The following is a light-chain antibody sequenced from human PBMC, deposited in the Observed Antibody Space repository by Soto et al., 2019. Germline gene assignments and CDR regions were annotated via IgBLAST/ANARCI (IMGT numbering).Light chain of an antibody. CDR3: QQLHSYPYT. Sequence: IQLTQSPASLSASVGDRVTITCRASKGMSTYLAWYQQKPGKAPKLLIYAASTLQPGVPSRFSGSGSGTDFTLSINSLQPEDFATYYCQQLHSYPYTFGQGTKLEIK. CDR1: KGMSTY. CDR2: AAS. V-gene: IGKV1-9*01. J-gene: IGKJ2*01.